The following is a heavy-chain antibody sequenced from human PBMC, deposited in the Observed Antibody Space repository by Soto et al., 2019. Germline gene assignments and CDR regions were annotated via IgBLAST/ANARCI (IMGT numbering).Heavy chain of an antibody. V-gene: IGHV3-33*01. CDR2: IWYDGSNK. CDR3: ARELASGLLWFGELSY. D-gene: IGHD3-10*01. Sequence: GGSLRLSCAASGFTFSSYGMHWVRQAPGKGLEWVAVIWYDGSNKYYADSVKGRFTISRDNSKNTLYLQMNSLRAEDTAVYYCARELASGLLWFGELSYWGQGTLVTVSS. J-gene: IGHJ4*02. CDR1: GFTFSSYG.